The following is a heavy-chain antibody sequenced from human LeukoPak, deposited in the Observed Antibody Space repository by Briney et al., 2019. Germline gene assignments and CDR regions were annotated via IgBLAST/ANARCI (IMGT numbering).Heavy chain of an antibody. J-gene: IGHJ4*02. V-gene: IGHV3-21*04. CDR1: GFTFSSYS. CDR3: ATYRQVLLPFES. D-gene: IGHD2-8*02. CDR2: ISSSSSYI. Sequence: PGGSLRLSCAASGFTFSSYSMNWVRQAPGKGLEWVSSISSSSSYIYYADSVRGRFTISRDNSKSTLSLQMNRLRAEDTAIYYCATYRQVLLPFESWGQGTLVTVSS.